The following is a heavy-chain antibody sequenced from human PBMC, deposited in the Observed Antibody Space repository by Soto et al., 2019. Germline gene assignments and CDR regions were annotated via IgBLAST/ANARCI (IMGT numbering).Heavy chain of an antibody. CDR2: ISSSSSYI. D-gene: IGHD2-15*01. J-gene: IGHJ5*02. CDR3: AREDCSGGSCPSAP. V-gene: IGHV3-21*01. Sequence: VQLVESGGGLVQPGGSLRLSCAASGFTFSSYSMNWVRQAPGKGLEWVSSISSSSSYIYYADSVKGRFTISRDNAKNSLYLQMNSLRAEDTAVYYCAREDCSGGSCPSAPWGQGTLVTVSS. CDR1: GFTFSSYS.